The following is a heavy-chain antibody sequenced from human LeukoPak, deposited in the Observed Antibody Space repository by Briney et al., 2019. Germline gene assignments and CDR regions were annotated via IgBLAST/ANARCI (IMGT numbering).Heavy chain of an antibody. CDR2: IIPIFGTA. Sequence: SVKVSCKASGGTFSSYAISWVRQAPGQGLEWMGRIIPIFGTANYAQKFQGRVTITTDESTSTAYMELSSLRSEDTAVYYCARVTYSSGWYRSRDYYYMDVWGKGTTVTVSS. D-gene: IGHD6-19*01. V-gene: IGHV1-69*05. CDR1: GGTFSSYA. CDR3: ARVTYSSGWYRSRDYYYMDV. J-gene: IGHJ6*03.